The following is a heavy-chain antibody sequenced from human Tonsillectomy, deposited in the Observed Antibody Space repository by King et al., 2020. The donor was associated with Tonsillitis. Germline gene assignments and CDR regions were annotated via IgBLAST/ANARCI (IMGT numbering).Heavy chain of an antibody. Sequence: IQLVQSGAEVKKPGSSVKVSCKASGGTFSSYAISWVRQAPGQGLEWMGRIIPILGIANYAQKFQGRVTITADKSTSTAYMELSSLRSEDTAVYYCARSSTRRFPIVGATKIYNWFDPWGQGTLAT. V-gene: IGHV1-69*04. CDR3: ARSSTRRFPIVGATKIYNWFDP. CDR1: GGTFSSYA. CDR2: IIPILGIA. J-gene: IGHJ5*02. D-gene: IGHD1-26*01.